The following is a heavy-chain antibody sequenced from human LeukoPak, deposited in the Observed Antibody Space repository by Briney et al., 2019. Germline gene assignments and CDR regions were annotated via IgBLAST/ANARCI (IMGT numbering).Heavy chain of an antibody. CDR1: EFTFSSYS. D-gene: IGHD5-18*01. CDR2: ISSIRNYI. Sequence: GGSLRLSCAASEFTFSSYSINWVRQAPGKGLEWVSSISSIRNYIYYADSVRGRFTISRDNARNSLYLQMNSLRAEDTAVYYCAGLRGGYNYALGPFDYWGQGTLVTVSS. V-gene: IGHV3-21*01. CDR3: AGLRGGYNYALGPFDY. J-gene: IGHJ4*02.